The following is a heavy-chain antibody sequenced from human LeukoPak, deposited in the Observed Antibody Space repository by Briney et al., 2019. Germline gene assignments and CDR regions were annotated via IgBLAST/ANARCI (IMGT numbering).Heavy chain of an antibody. CDR3: ASFDYGSGIIPD. V-gene: IGHV4-59*01. CDR2: IYYSGSA. CDR1: GVSISSYC. J-gene: IGHJ4*02. Sequence: SETLSLTCTVSGVSISSYCWNWIRQPPGKGLEWIGYIYYSGSANYNPSLKSRVSISVDTSKNQFSLKLSSVTAADTAVYYCASFDYGSGIIPDWGQGTLVTVSS. D-gene: IGHD3-10*01.